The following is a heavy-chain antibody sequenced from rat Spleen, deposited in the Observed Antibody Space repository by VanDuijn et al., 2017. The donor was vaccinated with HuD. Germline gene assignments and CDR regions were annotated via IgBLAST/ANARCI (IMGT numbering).Heavy chain of an antibody. V-gene: IGHV5-25*01. Sequence: EVQLVESGGGLVQPGRSMRLSCTASGVTFSTYGMAWVRQPPKKGLEWVAYISTGGGNTYYRDSVKGRFTISRNNAKSTLYLQMDSLRSEDTATYYCARQVYYYDGSYYYYFDYWGQGVMVTVSS. CDR2: ISTGGGNT. D-gene: IGHD1-12*02. CDR3: ARQVYYYDGSYYYYFDY. CDR1: GVTFSTYG. J-gene: IGHJ2*01.